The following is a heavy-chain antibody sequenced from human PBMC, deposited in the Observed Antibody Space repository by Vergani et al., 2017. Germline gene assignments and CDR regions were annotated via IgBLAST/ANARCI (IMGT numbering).Heavy chain of an antibody. V-gene: IGHV3-74*01. CDR2: INSDGSST. CDR3: ARGVTGTIRGAFNI. CDR1: GFTFSSYW. J-gene: IGHJ3*02. D-gene: IGHD1-1*01. Sequence: EVQLVESGGGLVQPGGSLRLSCAASGFTFSSYWMHWVRQAPGKGLVWVSRINSDGSSTSYTDSVKGRFTISRDNAKNTLYLQMNSLRAEDTAVYYCARGVTGTIRGAFNIWGQGTMVTVSS.